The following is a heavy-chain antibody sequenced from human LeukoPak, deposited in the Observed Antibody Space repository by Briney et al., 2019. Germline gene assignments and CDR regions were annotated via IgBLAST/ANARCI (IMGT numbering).Heavy chain of an antibody. D-gene: IGHD3-10*01. J-gene: IGHJ4*02. V-gene: IGHV3-64D*06. Sequence: SGGSLRLSCSASGFTFSSNTMHWVRQAAGKGLEYVSAITDNGGSTYYAYSVKGRFTISRDNSKNTLYLQVSSLRVEDTAVYYCVKDLSGTYSFDYWGQGTLVTVSS. CDR2: ITDNGGST. CDR3: VKDLSGTYSFDY. CDR1: GFTFSSNT.